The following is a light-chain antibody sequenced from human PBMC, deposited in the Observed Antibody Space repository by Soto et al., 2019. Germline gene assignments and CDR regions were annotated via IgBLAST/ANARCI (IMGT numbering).Light chain of an antibody. J-gene: IGKJ2*01. V-gene: IGKV3-15*01. Sequence: DTVMTQSPATLSVSPGERATLSCRASQGVSNNLAWYQQKPGQAPRLLIYGASTRATGIPVRFSGSGSGTEFTLPISSLQSEDFAVYYCQQYNNWPPYTFGQGTKLEIK. CDR1: QGVSNN. CDR2: GAS. CDR3: QQYNNWPPYT.